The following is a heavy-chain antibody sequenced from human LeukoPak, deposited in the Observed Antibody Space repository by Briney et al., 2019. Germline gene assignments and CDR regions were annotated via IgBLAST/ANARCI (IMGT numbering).Heavy chain of an antibody. Sequence: SETLSLTCTVSGGSISSGGYYWSWIRRHPGKGLEWIGYIYYSGSTYYNPSLKSRVTISVDRSKNQFSLKLSSVTAADTAVYYCARGRGFLEWFPYYYGMDVWGQGTTVTVSS. V-gene: IGHV4-31*03. J-gene: IGHJ6*02. D-gene: IGHD3-3*01. CDR1: GGSISSGGYY. CDR2: IYYSGST. CDR3: ARGRGFLEWFPYYYGMDV.